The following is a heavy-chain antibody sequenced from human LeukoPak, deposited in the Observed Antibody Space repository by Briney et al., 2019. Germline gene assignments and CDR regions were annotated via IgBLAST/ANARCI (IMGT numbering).Heavy chain of an antibody. D-gene: IGHD3-10*01. CDR1: GFTFSSYG. J-gene: IGHJ4*02. V-gene: IGHV3-33*06. CDR3: AKYAGSLPFDY. CDR2: IWYDGSNK. Sequence: GGSLRLSCAASGFTFSSYGMHWVRQAPGKGLEWVAVIWYDGSNKYYADSVEGRFTISRDNSKNTLYLQMNSLRAEDTAVYYCAKYAGSLPFDYWGQGTLVTVSS.